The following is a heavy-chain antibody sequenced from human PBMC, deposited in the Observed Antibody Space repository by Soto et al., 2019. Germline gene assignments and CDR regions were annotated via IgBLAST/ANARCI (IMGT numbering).Heavy chain of an antibody. V-gene: IGHV3-7*03. CDR2: IKQDGSEK. D-gene: IGHD2-8*01. J-gene: IGHJ4*02. CDR1: GFTFSNYW. CDR3: ARVMRGCTDGVCYRLEYFDY. Sequence: GGSLRLSCAASGFTFSNYWMSWVRQAPGKGLEWVANIKQDGSEKYFVDSVKGRFTISRDNAKNSLYLQMNSLRAEDTAVYYCARVMRGCTDGVCYRLEYFDYWGQGTLATVSS.